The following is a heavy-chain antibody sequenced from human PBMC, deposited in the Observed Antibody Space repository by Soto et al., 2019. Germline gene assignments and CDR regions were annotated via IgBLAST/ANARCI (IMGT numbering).Heavy chain of an antibody. Sequence: SETLSLTCTVSGGSISSSSYYGGWIRQPPGKGLEWIGSIYYSGSTYYNPSLKSRVTISVDTSKNQFSLKLSSVTAADTAVYYCARPRFSDGSGSFVDYWGQGTLVTVSS. D-gene: IGHD3-10*01. CDR2: IYYSGST. CDR1: GGSISSSSYY. CDR3: ARPRFSDGSGSFVDY. J-gene: IGHJ4*02. V-gene: IGHV4-39*01.